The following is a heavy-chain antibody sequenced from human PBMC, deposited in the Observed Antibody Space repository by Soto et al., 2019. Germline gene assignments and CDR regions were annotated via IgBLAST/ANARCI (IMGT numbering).Heavy chain of an antibody. CDR3: ARLVGGVVPLNWFDP. V-gene: IGHV1-18*01. CDR1: GYTFTSYG. J-gene: IGHJ5*02. Sequence: GASVKVSCKASGYTFTSYGISWVRQAPGQGLEWMGWISAYNGNTNYAQKLQGRVTMTTDTSTSTAYMELRSLRSDDTAVYYCARLVGGVVPLNWFDPWGQGTLVTVSS. CDR2: ISAYNGNT. D-gene: IGHD2-15*01.